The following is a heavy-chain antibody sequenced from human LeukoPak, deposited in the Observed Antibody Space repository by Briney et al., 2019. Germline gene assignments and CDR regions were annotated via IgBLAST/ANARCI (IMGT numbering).Heavy chain of an antibody. Sequence: LSLTCTVSGDSITSYYWSWVRQPPGKGLEWVSYISSSSSYTNYADSVKGRFTISRDNAKSSLYLQMNSLRAEDTAVYYCARDRADGGYGSGSYFSLWGQGTLVTVSS. CDR3: ARDRADGGYGSGSYFSL. CDR2: ISSSSSYT. D-gene: IGHD3-10*01. J-gene: IGHJ4*02. V-gene: IGHV3-11*05. CDR1: GDSITSYY.